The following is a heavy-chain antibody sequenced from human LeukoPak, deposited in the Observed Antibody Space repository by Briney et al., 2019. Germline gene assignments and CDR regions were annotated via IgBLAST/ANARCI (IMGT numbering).Heavy chain of an antibody. Sequence: SETLSLTCTVSGGSISSYYWSWIRQPPGKGLEWIGYIFYSGSTNYNPSLKNRVTISVDSSKNQFSLKLSSVTAADTAVYYCAAGAGSIWYFFDPWGQGTLVTVSS. J-gene: IGHJ5*02. CDR3: AAGAGSIWYFFDP. D-gene: IGHD6-13*01. CDR1: GGSISSYY. CDR2: IFYSGST. V-gene: IGHV4-59*08.